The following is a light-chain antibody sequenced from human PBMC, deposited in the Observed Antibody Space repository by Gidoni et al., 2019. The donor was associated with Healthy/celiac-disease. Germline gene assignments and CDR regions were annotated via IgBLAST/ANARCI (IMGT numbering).Light chain of an antibody. CDR1: QSVSSN. J-gene: IGKJ5*01. CDR3: QQYNNWPPIT. V-gene: IGKV3-15*01. Sequence: EIVMTQSTATLSVSPGESATLSCRSSQSVSSNLAWYQQKPGQAPRLLIYGASTRATGIPARCSCSGSGTEFTLTISSLQSEDFAVYYCQQYNNWPPITFGQGTRLEIK. CDR2: GAS.